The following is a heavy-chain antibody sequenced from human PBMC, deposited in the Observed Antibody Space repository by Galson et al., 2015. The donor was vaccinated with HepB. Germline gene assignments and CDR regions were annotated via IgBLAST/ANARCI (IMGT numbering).Heavy chain of an antibody. CDR3: ARDNRWNAFDI. CDR1: GFTFSTYA. CDR2: ISYDGSNK. J-gene: IGHJ3*02. Sequence: SLRLSCAASGFTFSTYAMHWVRQAPGKGLEWVAVISYDGSNKYYADSVKGRFTISRDNSKNTLYLQMNSLRAEDTAMYYCARDNRWNAFDIWGQGTMVTVSS. V-gene: IGHV3-30*04. D-gene: IGHD1-14*01.